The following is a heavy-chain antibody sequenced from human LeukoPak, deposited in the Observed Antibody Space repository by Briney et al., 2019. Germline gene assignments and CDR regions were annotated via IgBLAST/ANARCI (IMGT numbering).Heavy chain of an antibody. Sequence: GGSLRLSCAASGFSFSSYVMSWVRQAPGKGLEWVSYISSSGSTIYYADSVKGRFTISRDNAKNSLYLQMNSLRAEDTAVYYCASGPVLRGQWLVEDYWGQGTLVTVSS. V-gene: IGHV3-48*04. CDR2: ISSSGSTI. CDR3: ASGPVLRGQWLVEDY. D-gene: IGHD6-19*01. J-gene: IGHJ4*02. CDR1: GFSFSSYV.